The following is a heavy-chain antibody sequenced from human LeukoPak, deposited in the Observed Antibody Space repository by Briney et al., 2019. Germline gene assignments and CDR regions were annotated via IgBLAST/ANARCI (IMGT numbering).Heavy chain of an antibody. CDR3: ARNLNSPIAVAGSDY. D-gene: IGHD6-19*01. V-gene: IGHV3-21*01. CDR1: GLTFSNSD. Sequence: GGSLRLSCAASGLTFSNSDMEWVRQAPGKGLEWVSSITPSGTYIYYADSVRGRFTISRDNAKNSLYLQMNSLTAEDTAVYYCARNLNSPIAVAGSDYWGQGTLVTVSS. J-gene: IGHJ4*02. CDR2: ITPSGTYI.